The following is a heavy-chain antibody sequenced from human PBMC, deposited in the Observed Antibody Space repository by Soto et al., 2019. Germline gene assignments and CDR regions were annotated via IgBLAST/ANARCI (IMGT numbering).Heavy chain of an antibody. D-gene: IGHD3-10*01. Sequence: PSDTTSLTCSVSGGSMSEYFWRWIQQSPERGLEWIGYVYYLGSTDYNPSLKSRVTISVDTSKRQFSLRLSSVTAADAAIYYCARDGYDGSGSPYPAYWGPGTQVTVSS. CDR1: GGSMSEYF. CDR2: VYYLGST. V-gene: IGHV4-59*01. J-gene: IGHJ4*02. CDR3: ARDGYDGSGSPYPAY.